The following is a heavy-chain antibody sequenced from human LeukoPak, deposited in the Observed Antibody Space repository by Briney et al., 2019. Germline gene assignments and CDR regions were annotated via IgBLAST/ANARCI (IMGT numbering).Heavy chain of an antibody. D-gene: IGHD3-22*01. CDR3: ARDPYDSSGYDY. J-gene: IGHJ4*02. CDR2: IYSGGST. V-gene: IGHV3-53*01. CDR1: GFTVSSNY. Sequence: PGGSLRLSCAASGFTVSSNYMSWVRQAPGKGLEWVSVIYSGGSTYYADSVKGRFTISRDNSKNTLYLQMNSLRAEDTAVYYCARDPYDSSGYDYWGQGALVTVSS.